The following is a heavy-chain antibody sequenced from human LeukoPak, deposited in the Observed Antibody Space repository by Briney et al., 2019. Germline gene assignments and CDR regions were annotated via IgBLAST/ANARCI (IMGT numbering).Heavy chain of an antibody. V-gene: IGHV3-30*03. D-gene: IGHD6-6*01. CDR3: ARGGQYSTILNWFDP. CDR1: GFTFSSYG. Sequence: PGGSLRLPCAASGFTFSSYGMHWVRQAPGKGLEWVAVISYDGSNKYYADSVKGRFTISRDNAKNSLYLQMNSLRAEDTAVYYCARGGQYSTILNWFDPWGQGTLVTVSS. J-gene: IGHJ5*02. CDR2: ISYDGSNK.